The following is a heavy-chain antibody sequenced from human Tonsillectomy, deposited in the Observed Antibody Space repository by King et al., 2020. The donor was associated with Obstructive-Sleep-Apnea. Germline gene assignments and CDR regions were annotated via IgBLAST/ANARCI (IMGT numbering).Heavy chain of an antibody. J-gene: IGHJ4*02. Sequence: VQLVESGGGVVQPGRSLRLSCAASGFTFSSYGMHWVRQAPGKGLEWVAVISYDGSNKDYTDSVKGRFTISRDNSKNTLYLQMNSLRAEDTAVYYCAKVGQYYYDSSSYPLLAYWGQGTLVTVSS. D-gene: IGHD3-22*01. CDR2: ISYDGSNK. V-gene: IGHV3-30*18. CDR3: AKVGQYYYDSSSYPLLAY. CDR1: GFTFSSYG.